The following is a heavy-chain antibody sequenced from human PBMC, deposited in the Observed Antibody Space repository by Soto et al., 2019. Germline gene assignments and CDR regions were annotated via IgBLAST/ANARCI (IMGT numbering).Heavy chain of an antibody. Sequence: GGSLRLSCAASGFTFDDYAMHWVRQAPGKGLEWVSGISWNSGSIGYADSVKGRFTISRDNAKNSLYLQMNSLRAEDTALYYCASSHRRESGYHNWFDPWGQGTLVTVSS. J-gene: IGHJ5*02. D-gene: IGHD3-22*01. CDR2: ISWNSGSI. CDR1: GFTFDDYA. V-gene: IGHV3-9*01. CDR3: ASSHRRESGYHNWFDP.